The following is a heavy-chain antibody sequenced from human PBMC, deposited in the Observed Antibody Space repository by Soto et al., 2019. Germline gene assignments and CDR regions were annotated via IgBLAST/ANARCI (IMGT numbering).Heavy chain of an antibody. Sequence: QVQLVQSGAEVKEPGASVKVSCMASGYAFTSAAIHWVRQAPGQRLEWMGWINTGNGNTKYSQKFQGRVTITRDTSASTAYVEVSSLRSEDAGVYYCARGSPAYSITTSTGYYYGMDVWGRGTTVTVSS. CDR2: INTGNGNT. CDR3: ARGSPAYSITTSTGYYYGMDV. J-gene: IGHJ6*02. V-gene: IGHV1-3*04. CDR1: GYAFTSAA. D-gene: IGHD3-22*01.